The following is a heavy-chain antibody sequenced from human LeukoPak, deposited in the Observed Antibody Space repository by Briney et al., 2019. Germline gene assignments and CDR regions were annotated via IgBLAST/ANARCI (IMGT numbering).Heavy chain of an antibody. CDR3: VRLVTIDQSSSLGLGY. CDR1: GYTFTGYY. Sequence: ASVKVSCKASGYTFTGYYMHWVRQAPGQGLEWMGWINPNTGGTNYAQKFRGRVSMTRDTSISTAYMELDRLRSDDTAMYYCVRLVTIDQSSSLGLGYWGQGTLVTVSP. D-gene: IGHD6-6*01. V-gene: IGHV1-2*02. J-gene: IGHJ4*02. CDR2: INPNTGGT.